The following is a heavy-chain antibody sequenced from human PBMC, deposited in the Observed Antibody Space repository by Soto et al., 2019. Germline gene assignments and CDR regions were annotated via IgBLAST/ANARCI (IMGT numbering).Heavy chain of an antibody. J-gene: IGHJ4*02. CDR2: ISWSSGNV. V-gene: IGHV3-9*01. D-gene: IGHD1-1*01. CDR3: AKETGNWNDGTSYYFDY. Sequence: GGSLRLSCAASGFTFDDYAMHWVRQAPGKGLEWVSVISWSSGNVGYADSVKGRFTISRDNAKNSLYLQMNSLRPEDTALYYCAKETGNWNDGTSYYFDYWGQGTLVTVSS. CDR1: GFTFDDYA.